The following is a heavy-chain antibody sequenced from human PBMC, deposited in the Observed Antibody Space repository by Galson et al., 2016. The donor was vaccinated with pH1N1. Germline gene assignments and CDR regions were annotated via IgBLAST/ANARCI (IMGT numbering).Heavy chain of an antibody. J-gene: IGHJ4*02. CDR1: GGSISSGSYY. CDR3: AGIQGSSEWGYYFDY. V-gene: IGHV4-61*09. D-gene: IGHD6-6*01. CDR2: IYTSGST. Sequence: TLSLTCTVSGGSISSGSYYWSWIRQPAGKGLEWIGYIYTSGSTNYNPSLKSRVTISVDTSKNQFSLKLSSVTAADTAVYYCAGIQGSSEWGYYFDYWGQGTLVTVSS.